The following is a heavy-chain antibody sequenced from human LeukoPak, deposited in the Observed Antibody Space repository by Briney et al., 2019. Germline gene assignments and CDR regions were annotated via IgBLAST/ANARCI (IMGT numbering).Heavy chain of an antibody. CDR2: IYHSGST. J-gene: IGHJ4*02. D-gene: IGHD1-26*01. CDR1: GYSISSGYY. CDR3: ARQSWEQGY. V-gene: IGHV4-38-2*01. Sequence: PSETLSLTCAVSGYSISSGYYWGWIRQPPGKGLEWIGSIYHSGSTYYNPSLKSRVTISVDTSKNQFSLKLSSVTAADTAVYYCARQSWEQGYWGQGTLVTVSS.